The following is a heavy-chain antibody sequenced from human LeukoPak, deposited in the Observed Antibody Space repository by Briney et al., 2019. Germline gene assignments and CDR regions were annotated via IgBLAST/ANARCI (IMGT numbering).Heavy chain of an antibody. V-gene: IGHV1-69*06. J-gene: IGHJ6*03. CDR3: ARVRAVYYYYYYMDV. CDR2: IIPIFGTA. CDR1: GGTFSSYA. Sequence: ASVKVSCKASGGTFSSYAISWVRQAPGQGLEWMGGIIPIFGTANYTQKFQGRVTIAADKSTSTAYMELSSLSSEDTAVYYCARVRAVYYYYYYMDVWGKGTTVTVSS.